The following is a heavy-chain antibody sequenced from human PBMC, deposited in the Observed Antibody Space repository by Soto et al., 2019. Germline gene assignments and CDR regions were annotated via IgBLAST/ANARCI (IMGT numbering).Heavy chain of an antibody. Sequence: EVQLVEAGGGLVKPGGSLTLSFAASGFTFDDAWMSWVRQAPGKGLEWGGRITRRIHGETTDYAAPVKGRFTISRDDSKKMLWLQMTSLKIADTGVYYCTAGLGHTEDDSWGQGTLFTVSS. J-gene: IGHJ5*01. V-gene: IGHV3-15*05. CDR1: GFTFDDAW. D-gene: IGHD7-27*01. CDR3: TAGLGHTEDDS. CDR2: ITRRIHGETT.